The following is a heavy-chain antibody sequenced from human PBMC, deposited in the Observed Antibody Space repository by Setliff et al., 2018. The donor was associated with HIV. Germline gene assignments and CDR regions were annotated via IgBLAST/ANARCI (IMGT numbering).Heavy chain of an antibody. Sequence: LSLTCTVSGGSISSGGYYWSWIRQHPGRGLECIGYIYYSGNTYYNPSLKSRFTISVDTSKNQFSLKLSSVTAADTAVYYCARSRLVTATRYYFDYWGQGTPVTVSS. J-gene: IGHJ4*02. D-gene: IGHD2-21*02. CDR3: ARSRLVTATRYYFDY. V-gene: IGHV4-31*03. CDR1: GGSISSGGYY. CDR2: IYYSGNT.